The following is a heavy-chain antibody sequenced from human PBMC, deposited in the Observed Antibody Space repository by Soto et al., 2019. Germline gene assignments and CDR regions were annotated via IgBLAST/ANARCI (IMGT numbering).Heavy chain of an antibody. D-gene: IGHD3-16*01. CDR3: AVNRLGMSTFGGAN. Sequence: QVQLVESGGGVVQPGRSLRLSCAASGFTFSSYAMHWVRQAPGKGLEWVAVISYDGSNKYYADSVKGRFTISRDNSKNTLYLQMNSLRAEDTAVYYCAVNRLGMSTFGGANWGQGTLVTVSS. J-gene: IGHJ4*02. CDR2: ISYDGSNK. V-gene: IGHV3-30-3*01. CDR1: GFTFSSYA.